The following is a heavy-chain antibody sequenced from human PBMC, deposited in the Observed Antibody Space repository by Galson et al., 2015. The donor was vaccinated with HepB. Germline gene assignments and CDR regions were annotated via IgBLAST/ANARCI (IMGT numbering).Heavy chain of an antibody. CDR2: IDPSDSYT. Sequence: QSGAEVKKPGESLRISCKGSGYSFTSYWISWVRQMPGKGLEWMGRIDPSDSYTNYSPSFQGNVTISADKSISTAYLQWSSLKASDTAMYYCARQRGGESSGWPQTQYWYFDLWGRGTLVTVSS. V-gene: IGHV5-10-1*01. CDR1: GYSFTSYW. CDR3: ARQRGGESSGWPQTQYWYFDL. D-gene: IGHD6-25*01. J-gene: IGHJ2*01.